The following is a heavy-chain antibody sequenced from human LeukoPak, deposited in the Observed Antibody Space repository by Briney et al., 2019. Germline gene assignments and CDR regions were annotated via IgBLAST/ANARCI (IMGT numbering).Heavy chain of an antibody. V-gene: IGHV4-30-4*01. CDR1: GGSISSGDYY. CDR2: IYYSGRT. CDR3: AGAGYYDILTDLFYYYGMDV. J-gene: IGHJ6*04. D-gene: IGHD3-9*01. Sequence: PSQTLSLTCTVSGGSISSGDYYWSWIRQPPGKGLEWIGYIYYSGRTYYNPSLKSRVTISVDTSKNQFSLKLSSVTAADTAVYYCAGAGYYDILTDLFYYYGMDVWGKGTTVTVSS.